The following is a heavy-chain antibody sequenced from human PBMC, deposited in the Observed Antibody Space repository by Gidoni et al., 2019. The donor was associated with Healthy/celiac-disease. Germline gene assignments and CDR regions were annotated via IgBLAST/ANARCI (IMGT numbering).Heavy chain of an antibody. Sequence: EVQLVESGGGLVQQGRSLRLSWAASGVTLEDDAMHWVRQAPGRGLELVSGISWNSGSIGYADSVKGRFTISRDNAKNSLYLQMNSLRAEDTALYYCAKDIERGVYYYYYGMDVWGQGTTVTVSS. CDR2: ISWNSGSI. D-gene: IGHD3-10*01. V-gene: IGHV3-9*01. J-gene: IGHJ6*02. CDR3: AKDIERGVYYYYYGMDV. CDR1: GVTLEDDA.